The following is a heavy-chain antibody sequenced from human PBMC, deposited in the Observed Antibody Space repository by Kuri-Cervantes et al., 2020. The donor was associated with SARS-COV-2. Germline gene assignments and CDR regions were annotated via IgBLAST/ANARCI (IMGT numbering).Heavy chain of an antibody. V-gene: IGHV3-30*02. CDR1: GFTFSSYG. D-gene: IGHD1-14*01. CDR2: IRYDGSNK. J-gene: IGHJ4*02. CDR3: ARGEPDY. Sequence: LSLTCAASGFTFSSYGMHWVRQAPGKGLEWVAFIRYDGSNKYYADSVKGRFTISRDNAKNSLYLQMNSLGAEDTAVYYCARGEPDYWGQGTLVTVSS.